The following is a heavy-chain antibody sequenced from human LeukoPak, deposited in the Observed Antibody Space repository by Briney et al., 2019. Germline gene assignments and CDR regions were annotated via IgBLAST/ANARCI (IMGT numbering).Heavy chain of an antibody. CDR1: GGSISSSGYY. J-gene: IGHJ4*02. CDR3: ARVGSSGWSSYFDY. Sequence: SETLSLTCTVSGGSISSSGYYWGWIRQPPGKGLEWIANIYYSGDTYYNPSLKSRVTISVDTSKNQFSLKLSSVTAADTAVYYCARVGSSGWSSYFDYWGQGTLVTVSS. V-gene: IGHV4-39*07. D-gene: IGHD6-19*01. CDR2: IYYSGDT.